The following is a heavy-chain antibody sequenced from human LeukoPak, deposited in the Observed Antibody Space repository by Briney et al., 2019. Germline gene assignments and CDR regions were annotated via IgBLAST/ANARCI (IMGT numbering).Heavy chain of an antibody. J-gene: IGHJ4*02. D-gene: IGHD6-19*01. V-gene: IGHV3-9*01. CDR2: ISWNSGSI. CDR3: AKAVAGPFDY. CDR1: GFTFDDYA. Sequence: GGSLRLSCAASGFTFDDYAMHWVRQAPGKGLEWVSGISWNSGSIGYADSVKGRFTISRDNAKNSLYLQMNSLRAEDTALYYCAKAVAGPFDYWGQGALVTVPS.